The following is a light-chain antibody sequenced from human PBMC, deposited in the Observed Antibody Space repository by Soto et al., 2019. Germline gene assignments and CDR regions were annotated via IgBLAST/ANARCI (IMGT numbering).Light chain of an antibody. CDR3: QQYHTPTLS. Sequence: DILMTQSPDSLGVSLAERATINCKFILSLLFSSNNKNYLAWYQKKPGQPPKVLIYWASTRESGVPDRFSGSGSGTDFNLTISALQAEDVALYDCQQYHTPTLSFGGGTKVDI. CDR2: WAS. J-gene: IGKJ4*01. V-gene: IGKV4-1*01. CDR1: LSLLFSSNNKNY.